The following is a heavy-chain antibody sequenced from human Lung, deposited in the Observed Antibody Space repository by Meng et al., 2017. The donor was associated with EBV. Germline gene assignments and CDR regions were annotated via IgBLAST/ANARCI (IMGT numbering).Heavy chain of an antibody. Sequence: LGQSGGEVEHPGSGVKVSCQAFGGPSGTYSSPGVRAAPGRGLEGMGGIITLSGTPTFGQKCQVGLTITAGPYTRTTYMELRGLTSDNTAIYYCARGHYDGYWGQGTLVTVSS. D-gene: IGHD3-16*01. CDR2: IITLSGTP. CDR3: ARGHYDGY. CDR1: GGPSGTYS. V-gene: IGHV1-69*01. J-gene: IGHJ4*02.